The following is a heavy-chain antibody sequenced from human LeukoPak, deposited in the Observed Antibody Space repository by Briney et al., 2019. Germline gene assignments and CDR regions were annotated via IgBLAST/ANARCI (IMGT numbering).Heavy chain of an antibody. CDR1: GYSFTSYW. D-gene: IGHD2-2*01. CDR3: ARRGYCSSTSCPWAFDI. J-gene: IGHJ3*02. V-gene: IGHV5-51*01. Sequence: GESLKISCKGPGYSFTSYWIGWVRQMPGKGLEWMGIIYPGDSDTRYSPSFQGQVTISADKSISTAYLQWSSLKASDTAMYYCARRGYCSSTSCPWAFDIWGQGTMVTVSS. CDR2: IYPGDSDT.